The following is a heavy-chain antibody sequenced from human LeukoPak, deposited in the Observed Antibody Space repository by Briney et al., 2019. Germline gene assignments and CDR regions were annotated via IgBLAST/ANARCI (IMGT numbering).Heavy chain of an antibody. J-gene: IGHJ4*02. D-gene: IGHD6-19*01. CDR1: GGSFSGYY. V-gene: IGHV4-34*01. Sequence: SETLSLTCAVYGGSFSGYYWSWIRQPPGKGLEWIGEINHSGSTNYNPSLKSRVTISVDTSKNQFSLKLSSVTAADTAVYYCARGRAGVGKNSSGWYVYGYWGQGTLVTVPS. CDR3: ARGRAGVGKNSSGWYVYGY. CDR2: INHSGST.